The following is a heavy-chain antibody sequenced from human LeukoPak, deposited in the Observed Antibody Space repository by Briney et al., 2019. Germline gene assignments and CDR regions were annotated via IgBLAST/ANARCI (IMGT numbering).Heavy chain of an antibody. V-gene: IGHV3-21*01. Sequence: GGSLRLSCAASGFTFSSYSVNWVRQAPGKGLEWVSSISSSSTYIYYADSVKGRFTISRDNAKNSLYLQMNSLRAEDTGVYYCARGYCSGGSCYDYWGQGTLVTVSS. CDR3: ARGYCSGGSCYDY. D-gene: IGHD2-15*01. CDR2: ISSSSTYI. J-gene: IGHJ4*02. CDR1: GFTFSSYS.